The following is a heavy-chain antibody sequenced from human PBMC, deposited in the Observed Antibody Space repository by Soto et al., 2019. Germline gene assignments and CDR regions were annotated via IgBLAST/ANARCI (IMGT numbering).Heavy chain of an antibody. CDR2: IRNKANSYTT. Sequence: EVQLVESGGGLVQPGGSLRLSCAASGFTCSDHYMDWVRQAPGKGLEWVGRIRNKANSYTTDHAASVKGRFTISREDSMNALYLQMNALKTEDTAVYYCVADSYGRIDYWGQGTMVTVSS. J-gene: IGHJ4*02. CDR3: VADSYGRIDY. D-gene: IGHD5-18*01. CDR1: GFTCSDHY. V-gene: IGHV3-72*01.